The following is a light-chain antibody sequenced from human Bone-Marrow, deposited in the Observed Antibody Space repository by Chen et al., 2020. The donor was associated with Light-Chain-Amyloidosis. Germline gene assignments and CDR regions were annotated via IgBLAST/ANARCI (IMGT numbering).Light chain of an antibody. V-gene: IGLV1-47*01. CDR2: RNN. CDR3: SAWDDSLSAVV. CDR1: SSNIVSNF. Sequence: QSVLTQPPPASGTPGQRVTISCSGTSSNIVSNFLYWYQQFPGTAPKLHLYRNNQRPSGVTDRFSGSTSGTSASLAISGLRPEDEADYYCSAWDDSLSAVVFGGGTKLTVL. J-gene: IGLJ2*01.